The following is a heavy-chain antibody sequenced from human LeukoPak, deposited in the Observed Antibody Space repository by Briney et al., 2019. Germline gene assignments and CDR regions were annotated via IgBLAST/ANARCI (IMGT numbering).Heavy chain of an antibody. CDR3: ARDGSGSYGPYAY. V-gene: IGHV1-18*01. CDR2: IGGNNDNT. J-gene: IGHJ4*02. Sequence: GASVNVSCKASGYTFTSYGISWVRQAPGQGLEWMGWIGGNNDNTKYAPRFQGRVAMTTDTSTSTASMELRSLGSDDTAVYYCARDGSGSYGPYAYWGQGTLVTVSS. D-gene: IGHD1-26*01. CDR1: GYTFTSYG.